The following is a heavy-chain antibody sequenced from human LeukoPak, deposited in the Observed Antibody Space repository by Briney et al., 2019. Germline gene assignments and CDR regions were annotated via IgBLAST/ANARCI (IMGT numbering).Heavy chain of an antibody. D-gene: IGHD3-22*01. CDR3: ARVEYYDSSGYGLFDY. V-gene: IGHV1-18*01. J-gene: IGHJ4*02. Sequence: ASVKVSCKASGYTFTSYGISWVRQAPGQGLEWMGWISAYNGNTNYAQKLQGRVTMTTDTSTSTAYMELRSLRSDDTAVYYCARVEYYDSSGYGLFDYWGQGTLVTVSS. CDR2: ISAYNGNT. CDR1: GYTFTSYG.